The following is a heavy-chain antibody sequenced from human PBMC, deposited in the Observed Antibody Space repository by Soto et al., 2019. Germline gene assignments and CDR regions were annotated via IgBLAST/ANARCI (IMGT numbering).Heavy chain of an antibody. D-gene: IGHD1-26*01. CDR3: VKDRVGASTFDP. V-gene: IGHV3-64*01. CDR2: ISSNGGST. Sequence: GGSLRLSCAASGFTFSSYAMHWVRQAPGKGLEYVSAISSNGGSTYYANSVKGRFTISRDNSKNTLYLQMSSLRAEDTAVYYCVKDRVGASTFDPWGQGTLVTVS. CDR1: GFTFSSYA. J-gene: IGHJ5*02.